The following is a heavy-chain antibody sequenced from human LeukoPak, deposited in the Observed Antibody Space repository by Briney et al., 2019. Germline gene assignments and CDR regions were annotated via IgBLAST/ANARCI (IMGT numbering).Heavy chain of an antibody. D-gene: IGHD7-27*01. CDR2: IRFDGSSK. Sequence: GGPLRLSCAASGFTFSNYAMHWVRQAPGKGLEWLAYIRFDGSSKYYADSVKGRFTISRDNSKNTLYLQMNSLRAEDTAVYYCAKEHGEFDLWGRGTLVTVSS. CDR1: GFTFSNYA. J-gene: IGHJ2*01. V-gene: IGHV3-30*02. CDR3: AKEHGEFDL.